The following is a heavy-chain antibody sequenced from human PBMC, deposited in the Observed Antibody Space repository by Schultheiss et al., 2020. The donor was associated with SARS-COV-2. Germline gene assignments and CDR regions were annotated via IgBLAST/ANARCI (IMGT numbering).Heavy chain of an antibody. V-gene: IGHV3-23*01. D-gene: IGHD2-21*02. CDR1: GFTFSSYA. Sequence: GGSLRLSCAASGFTFSSYAMSWVRQAPGKGLEWVSAISGSGGSTYYADSVKGRFTISRDNSKNTLYLQMNSLRAEDTAVYYCARDPQGVVTAIRGWFDPWGQGTLVTVSS. CDR3: ARDPQGVVTAIRGWFDP. J-gene: IGHJ5*02. CDR2: ISGSGGST.